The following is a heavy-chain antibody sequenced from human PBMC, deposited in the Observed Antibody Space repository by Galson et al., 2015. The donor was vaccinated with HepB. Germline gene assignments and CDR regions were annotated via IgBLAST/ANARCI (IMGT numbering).Heavy chain of an antibody. CDR2: IIPIFGTA. CDR1: GGTFSSYA. Sequence: SVKVSCKASGGTFSSYAISWVRQAPGQGLEWMGGIIPIFGTANYAQKFQGRVTITADESTSTAYMELSSLRSENTAVYYCARANPNSSGWYGHFDYWGREPWSPSPQ. V-gene: IGHV1-69*13. CDR3: ARANPNSSGWYGHFDY. J-gene: IGHJ4*02. D-gene: IGHD6-19*01.